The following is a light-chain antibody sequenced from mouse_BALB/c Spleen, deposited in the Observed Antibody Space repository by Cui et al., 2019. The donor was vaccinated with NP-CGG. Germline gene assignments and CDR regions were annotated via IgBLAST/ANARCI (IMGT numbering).Light chain of an antibody. V-gene: IGLV1*01. CDR1: TGAVTTSNY. J-gene: IGLJ1*01. CDR2: GTN. Sequence: QAVVTQESALTTSPGETVTLTCRSSTGAVTTSNYDNWVQEKPDHLFTGLIGGTNNRAPGVPARFSGSLIGDKAALTITGAQTEDEAIYFCALWYSNHWVFGGGTKLTFL. CDR3: ALWYSNHWV.